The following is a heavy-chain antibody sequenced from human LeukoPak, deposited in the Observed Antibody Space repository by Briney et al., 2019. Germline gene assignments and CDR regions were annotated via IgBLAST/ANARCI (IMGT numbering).Heavy chain of an antibody. V-gene: IGHV3-48*04. CDR3: ARDRSGYSGYDFFDS. J-gene: IGHJ4*02. CDR1: GFTFSRYT. CDR2: ISVSGSTI. Sequence: GGSLRLSCAASGFTFSRYTMNWVRQAPGKGLEWVSYISVSGSTIYYADSVKGRFTISRDNAKNSLYLQMNSLRAEDTAIYYCARDRSGYSGYDFFDSWGQGTLVTVSS. D-gene: IGHD5-12*01.